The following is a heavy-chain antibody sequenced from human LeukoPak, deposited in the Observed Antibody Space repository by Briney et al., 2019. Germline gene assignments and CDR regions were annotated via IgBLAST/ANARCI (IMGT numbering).Heavy chain of an antibody. D-gene: IGHD5-18*01. CDR1: GDSISSYY. Sequence: PSETLSLTCTVTGDSISSYYWSWIRQPPGKGLEWIGYIYYSGSTNYNPSLKSRVTMSVDTSKNQFSLKLSSVTAADTAVYYCARDYIGYSYGYGYFDYWGQGTLVTVSS. J-gene: IGHJ4*02. V-gene: IGHV4-59*12. CDR3: ARDYIGYSYGYGYFDY. CDR2: IYYSGST.